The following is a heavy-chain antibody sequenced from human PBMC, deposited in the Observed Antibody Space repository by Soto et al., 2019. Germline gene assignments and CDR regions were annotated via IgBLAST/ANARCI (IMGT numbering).Heavy chain of an antibody. CDR2: IYYSGST. V-gene: IGHV4-31*01. CDR1: GGSISSGGYY. Sequence: QVQLQESGPGLVKPSQTLSLTCTVSGGSISSGGYYWSWIRQHPGKGLQWIGNIYYSGSTYYNPPLKSLVTMSVDASKTQFSLRLSAVTAADTAVYYCALVYSGSYRFDYLGQGTLVTVSS. CDR3: ALVYSGSYRFDY. J-gene: IGHJ4*02. D-gene: IGHD1-26*01.